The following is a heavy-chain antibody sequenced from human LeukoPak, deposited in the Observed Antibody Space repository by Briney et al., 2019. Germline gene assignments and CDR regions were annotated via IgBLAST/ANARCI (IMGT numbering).Heavy chain of an antibody. CDR1: GGSISSSSYY. CDR2: IYYSGST. D-gene: IGHD2-2*01. V-gene: IGHV4-39*01. J-gene: IGHJ3*02. Sequence: PSETLSLTCTVSGGSISSSSYYWGWIRQPPGKGLEWIGSIYYSGSTYYNPSLKSRVTISVDTSKNQFSLKLSSVTAADTAVYYCARYCSSTSCYVSRDAFDIWGQGTMVTVSS. CDR3: ARYCSSTSCYVSRDAFDI.